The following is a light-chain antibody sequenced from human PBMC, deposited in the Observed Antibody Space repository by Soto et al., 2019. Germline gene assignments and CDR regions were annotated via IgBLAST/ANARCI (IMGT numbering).Light chain of an antibody. V-gene: IGKV3-11*01. CDR2: DAS. J-gene: IGKJ5*01. CDR3: QQRSNWPPIT. Sequence: EIVLTQSPATLSLSPGERATLSCRASQSDKTFLVWYQQRPGQAPRLLIYDASHRAAGIPARFSGSGFGTDFTLTISSLEPEDAAVYYCQQRSNWPPITFGQGTRLEI. CDR1: QSDKTF.